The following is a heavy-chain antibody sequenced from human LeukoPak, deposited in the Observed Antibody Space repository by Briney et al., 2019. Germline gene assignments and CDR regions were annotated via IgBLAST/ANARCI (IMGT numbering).Heavy chain of an antibody. CDR1: DGSSSSSS. CDR2: IYYSGST. Sequence: SETLSLTCTVSDGSSSSSSWNWIRQPPGKGLEWIGYIYYSGSTKYNPSLESRVTISVDTSKNQISLNMRSVAAADTAIYYCARRQQTGGDNGLHNWFDPWGQGILVTVSS. J-gene: IGHJ5*02. V-gene: IGHV4-59*08. CDR3: ARRQQTGGDNGLHNWFDP. D-gene: IGHD5-24*01.